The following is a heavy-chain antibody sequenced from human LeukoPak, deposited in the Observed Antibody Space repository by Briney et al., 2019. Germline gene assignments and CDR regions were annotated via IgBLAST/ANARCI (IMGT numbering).Heavy chain of an antibody. D-gene: IGHD3-10*01. CDR2: IYYSGST. V-gene: IGHV4-31*03. Sequence: SETLSLTCTVSGGSISSGGYYWSWIRQHPGKGLEWIGYIYYSGSTYYNPSLKSRVAISVDTSKNQFSLKLSSVTAADTAVYYCARAMVHDAFDIWGQGTMVTVSS. CDR1: GGSISSGGYY. CDR3: ARAMVHDAFDI. J-gene: IGHJ3*02.